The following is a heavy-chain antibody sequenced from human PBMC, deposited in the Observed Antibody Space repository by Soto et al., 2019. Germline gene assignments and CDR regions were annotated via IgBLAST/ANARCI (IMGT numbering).Heavy chain of an antibody. CDR2: TYYRSKWYN. D-gene: IGHD3-22*01. Sequence: PSQTLSLTCAISGDSVSSNSAAWNWIRQSPSRGLEWLGRTYYRSKWYNDYAVSVKSRITINPDTSKNQFSLQLNSVTPEDTAVYYCARDYYDSGGTLNWFDPWGQGTLVTVSS. CDR3: ARDYYDSGGTLNWFDP. CDR1: GDSVSSNSAA. V-gene: IGHV6-1*01. J-gene: IGHJ5*02.